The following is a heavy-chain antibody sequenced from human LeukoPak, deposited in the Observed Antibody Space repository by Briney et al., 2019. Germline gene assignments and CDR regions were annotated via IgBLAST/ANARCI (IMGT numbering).Heavy chain of an antibody. CDR3: ARAPGTMIVVDY. V-gene: IGHV3-21*01. Sequence: GGSLRLSCVVSGFTFSSYSINWVRQAPGKGLEWVSSISSSSIYIYYADSVKGRFTISRDNSKNTLYLQMNSLRPDDTAVYYCARAPGTMIVVDYWGQGTLVTVSS. CDR2: ISSSSIYI. J-gene: IGHJ4*02. CDR1: GFTFSSYS. D-gene: IGHD3-22*01.